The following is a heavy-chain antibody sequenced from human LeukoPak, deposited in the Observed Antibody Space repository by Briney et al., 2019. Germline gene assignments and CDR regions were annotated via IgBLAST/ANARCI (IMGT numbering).Heavy chain of an antibody. CDR3: ARAPQYLRYGSSEDY. D-gene: IGHD3-10*01. Sequence: PGGSLRLSCAASGFSFSYHAMSWIRQAPGKGLEWVSYISSSGSTIYYADSVKGRFTISRDNAKNSLYLQMNSLRAEDTAVYYCARAPQYLRYGSSEDYWGQGTLVTVSS. CDR1: GFSFSYHA. CDR2: ISSSGSTI. V-gene: IGHV3-11*01. J-gene: IGHJ4*02.